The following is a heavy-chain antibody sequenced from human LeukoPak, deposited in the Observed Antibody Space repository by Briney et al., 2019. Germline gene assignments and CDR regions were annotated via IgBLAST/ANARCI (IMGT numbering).Heavy chain of an antibody. J-gene: IGHJ4*02. D-gene: IGHD3-10*01. Sequence: GGSLRLSCAASGFTFSSYGMHWVRKAPGKGLEWVAVISYDGSNKYYADSVKGRFTISRDNSKNTLYLQMNSLRAEDTAVYYCVRVRAGPTRGLDYWGQGTLVTVSS. CDR1: GFTFSSYG. CDR2: ISYDGSNK. V-gene: IGHV3-30*03. CDR3: VRVRAGPTRGLDY.